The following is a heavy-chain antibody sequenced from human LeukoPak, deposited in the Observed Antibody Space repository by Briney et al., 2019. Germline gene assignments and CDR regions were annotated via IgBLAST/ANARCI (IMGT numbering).Heavy chain of an antibody. Sequence: ASVKVSCKASGYTFTGYYMHWVRQAPGQGLEWMGWINPNSGGTNYAQKFQGRVTMTRDTSISTAYMELSRLRSDDTAVYYCARKAGVIVATIDSVWFDPWGQGTLVTVSS. CDR3: ARKAGVIVATIDSVWFDP. CDR1: GYTFTGYY. J-gene: IGHJ5*02. D-gene: IGHD5-12*01. CDR2: INPNSGGT. V-gene: IGHV1-2*02.